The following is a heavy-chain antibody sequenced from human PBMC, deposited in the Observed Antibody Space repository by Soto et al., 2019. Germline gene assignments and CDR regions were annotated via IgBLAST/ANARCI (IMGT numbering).Heavy chain of an antibody. Sequence: VSGCTSGDYDISCILQAPGKGLEWVSYISSSGSTIYYADSVKGRFTISRDNAKNSLYLQMNSLRAEDTAVFYGAREVSGWYGAFDIWGQGTMVTGS. CDR3: AREVSGWYGAFDI. D-gene: IGHD6-19*01. J-gene: IGHJ3*02. V-gene: IGHV3-11*01. CDR2: ISSSGSTI. CDR1: GCTSGDYD.